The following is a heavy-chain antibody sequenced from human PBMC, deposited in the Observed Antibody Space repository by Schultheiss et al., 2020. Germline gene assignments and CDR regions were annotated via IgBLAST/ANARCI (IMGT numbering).Heavy chain of an antibody. Sequence: GGSLRLSCAASEFTFSTYGMHWVRQAPGKGLEWVAVISYDGSNKYYADSVKGRFTISRDNAKNSLYLQMNSLRADDTAVYYCARGPSYSSGWYAHYYGMDVWGQGTTVTVSS. J-gene: IGHJ6*02. D-gene: IGHD6-19*01. CDR2: ISYDGSNK. CDR3: ARGPSYSSGWYAHYYGMDV. V-gene: IGHV3-30*03. CDR1: EFTFSTYG.